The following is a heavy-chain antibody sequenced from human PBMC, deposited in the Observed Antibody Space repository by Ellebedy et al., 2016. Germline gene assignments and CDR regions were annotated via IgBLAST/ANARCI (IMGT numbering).Heavy chain of an antibody. CDR1: GYTFTTYT. Sequence: ASVKVSCKASGYTFTTYTLHWVRLAPGQRLEWMGWINAGNGNTKYSQKFQGRVTITRDTSASTAYMELSSLRSEDTAGYYCAREGCSNDICNRGYYYGMDVWGQGTTVIVSS. V-gene: IGHV1-3*01. D-gene: IGHD2-8*01. J-gene: IGHJ6*02. CDR3: AREGCSNDICNRGYYYGMDV. CDR2: INAGNGNT.